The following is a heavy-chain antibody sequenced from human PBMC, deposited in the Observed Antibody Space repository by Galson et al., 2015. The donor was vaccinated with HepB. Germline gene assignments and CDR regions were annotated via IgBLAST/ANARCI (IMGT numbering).Heavy chain of an antibody. V-gene: IGHV4-4*02. CDR2: ISHSGST. J-gene: IGHJ4*02. CDR3: ARDLGLYHYGPESTPN. CDR1: GGSISSSNW. Sequence: SETLSLTCAVSGGSISSSNWWTWVRQPPGKGLEWIGKISHSGSTNYNPSLKSRVTISVDKSKNQFSLKLSSVTAADTAVYYCARDLGLYHYGPESTPNWGQGTLVTVSS. D-gene: IGHD3-10*01.